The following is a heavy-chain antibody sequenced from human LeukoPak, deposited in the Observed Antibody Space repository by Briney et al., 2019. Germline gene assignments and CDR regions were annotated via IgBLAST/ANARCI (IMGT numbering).Heavy chain of an antibody. J-gene: IGHJ4*02. CDR3: ARSVNIVVVTATDY. Sequence: GASVKVSCKASGYTFTSYGIRWVRQAPGQGLEWMGWISAYNGNTNYAQKLQGRVTMTTDTSTSTAYMELRSLRSDDTAVYYCARSVNIVVVTATDYWGQGTLVTVSS. CDR1: GYTFTSYG. CDR2: ISAYNGNT. V-gene: IGHV1-18*01. D-gene: IGHD2-21*02.